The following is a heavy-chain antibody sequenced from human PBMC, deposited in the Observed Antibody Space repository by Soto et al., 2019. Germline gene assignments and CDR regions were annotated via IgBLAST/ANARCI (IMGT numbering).Heavy chain of an antibody. D-gene: IGHD2-2*01. CDR3: ARGECQLGEGRMYFDL. CDR1: GFTFSSYS. CDR2: ISSSSSYI. Sequence: GSLRLSCAASGFTFSSYSMNWVRQAPGKGLEWVSSISSSSSYIYYADSVKGRFTISRDNAKNSLYLQMNSLRAEDTAVYYCARGECQLGEGRMYFDLWGRGTLVTVSS. J-gene: IGHJ2*01. V-gene: IGHV3-21*01.